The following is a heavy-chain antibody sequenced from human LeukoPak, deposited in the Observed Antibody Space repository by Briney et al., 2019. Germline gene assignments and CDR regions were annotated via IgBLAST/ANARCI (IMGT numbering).Heavy chain of an antibody. CDR2: ISGSGGST. V-gene: IGHV3-23*01. D-gene: IGHD4-17*01. CDR1: GFTFSSYA. CDR3: ASKDYGDYGITDY. Sequence: GGSLRLSCAASGFTFSSYAMSWVRQAPGKGLEWVSAISGSGGSTYYADSVKGRFTISRDNSKNTRYLQMNSLRAEDTAVYYCASKDYGDYGITDYWGQGTLVTVSS. J-gene: IGHJ4*02.